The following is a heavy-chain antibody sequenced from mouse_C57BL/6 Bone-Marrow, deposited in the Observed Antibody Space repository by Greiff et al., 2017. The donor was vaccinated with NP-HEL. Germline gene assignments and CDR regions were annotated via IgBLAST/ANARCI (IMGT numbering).Heavy chain of an antibody. J-gene: IGHJ4*01. Sequence: VQLQQSGAELVKPGASVKLSCKASGYTFTSYWMQWVKQRPGQGLEWIGEIDPSDSYTNYNQKFKGKATLTVDTSSSTAYMQLSSLTSEDSAVYYCARGRLVYYAMDYWGQGTSVTVSS. CDR1: GYTFTSYW. V-gene: IGHV1-50*01. D-gene: IGHD2-2*01. CDR3: ARGRLVYYAMDY. CDR2: IDPSDSYT.